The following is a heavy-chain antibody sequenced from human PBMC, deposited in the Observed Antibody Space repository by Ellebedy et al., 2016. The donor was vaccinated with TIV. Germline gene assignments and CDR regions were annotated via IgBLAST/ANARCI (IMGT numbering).Heavy chain of an antibody. D-gene: IGHD6-13*01. Sequence: MPSETLFLTCTVSGGSIRNYYCTWIRQPPGKGLEWIGHMYYSGSSNYNPSLKSRVTMSIDTSKNQFSLKMSSVTAADTAVYYCAASESAGSDYWGPGTLVTVSS. CDR2: MYYSGSS. CDR3: AASESAGSDY. V-gene: IGHV4-59*01. CDR1: GGSIRNYY. J-gene: IGHJ4*02.